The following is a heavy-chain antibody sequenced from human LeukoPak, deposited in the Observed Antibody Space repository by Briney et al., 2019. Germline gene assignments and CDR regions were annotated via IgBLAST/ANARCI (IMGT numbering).Heavy chain of an antibody. J-gene: IGHJ4*02. Sequence: ASVNVSCTPSVATFSIYTISWLRHAPRQGLEWMRTIIPILDTANYAKKFQGIVTITADKSMSTAYMELSSMRSEDTAAYCCARDPPMWNGSSSVEYWGQGTLVIVSS. V-gene: IGHV1-69*08. CDR1: VATFSIYT. CDR2: IIPILDTA. D-gene: IGHD6-6*01. CDR3: ARDPPMWNGSSSVEY.